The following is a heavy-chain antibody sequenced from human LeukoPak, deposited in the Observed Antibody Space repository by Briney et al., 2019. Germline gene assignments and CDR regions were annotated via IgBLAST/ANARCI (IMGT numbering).Heavy chain of an antibody. J-gene: IGHJ4*02. D-gene: IGHD3-22*01. CDR2: INTNTGNP. CDR3: ARDQGAYYKGYDSSGYEGVFDY. V-gene: IGHV7-4-1*02. Sequence: ASVKVSCKASGYTFTSYAMNWVRQAPGQGLEWMGWINTNTGNPTYAQGFTGRFVFSLDTSVSTAYLQISSLKAEDTAVYYCARDQGAYYKGYDSSGYEGVFDYWGQGTLVTVSS. CDR1: GYTFTSYA.